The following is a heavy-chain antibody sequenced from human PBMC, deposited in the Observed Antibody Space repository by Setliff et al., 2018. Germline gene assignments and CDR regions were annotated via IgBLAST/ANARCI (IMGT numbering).Heavy chain of an antibody. CDR1: GFIFSDYY. J-gene: IGHJ4*02. Sequence: GALRLSCAASGFIFSDYYMSWIRQTPGKGLEWVAYISRGATTTYYTDSVKGRFTISRDDGKNSLFLQMNSLRAEDTAVYYCATKAVAGTGGQGTLVTVSS. CDR3: ATKAVAGT. V-gene: IGHV3-11*01. CDR2: ISRGATTT. D-gene: IGHD6-19*01.